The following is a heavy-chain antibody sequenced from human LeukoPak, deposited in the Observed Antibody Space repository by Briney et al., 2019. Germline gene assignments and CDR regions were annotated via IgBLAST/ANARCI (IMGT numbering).Heavy chain of an antibody. CDR3: AKRMFGGSGCDVFDY. V-gene: IGHV3-23*01. Sequence: GGSLRLSCAASGFTFNSHAMSWVRQAPGKGLEWDSVISSSGATTYYADSVKGRFTISRDNSKNTLYLQVNSLRAEDTAVYYCAKRMFGGSGCDVFDYWGQGTLVTVSS. CDR2: ISSSGATT. CDR1: GFTFNSHA. D-gene: IGHD6-19*01. J-gene: IGHJ4*02.